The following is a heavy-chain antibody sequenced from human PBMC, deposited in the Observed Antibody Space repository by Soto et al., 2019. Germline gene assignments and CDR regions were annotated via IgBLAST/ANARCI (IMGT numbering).Heavy chain of an antibody. J-gene: IGHJ6*02. CDR3: ARGRPIVATISPYYYYCGMDV. D-gene: IGHD2-15*01. V-gene: IGHV4-34*01. Sequence: QVQLQQWGAGLLKPSETLSLTCAVDGGSFSGYYWSWIRQPPGKGLEWIGEINHSGSTNHNPSLMSRVTISVDTPTNQFSLKLSSVTAADTAVYYCARGRPIVATISPYYYYCGMDVWGQGTTVTVSS. CDR2: INHSGST. CDR1: GGSFSGYY.